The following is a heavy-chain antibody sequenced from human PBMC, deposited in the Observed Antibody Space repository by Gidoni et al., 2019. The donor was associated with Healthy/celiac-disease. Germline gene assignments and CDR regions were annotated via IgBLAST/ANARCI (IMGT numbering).Heavy chain of an antibody. CDR2: IYHSGST. V-gene: IGHV4-38-2*01. D-gene: IGHD2-2*01. CDR1: GYSISSGYY. Sequence: QVQLQESGPGLVKPSETLSLTCAVSGYSISSGYYWGWSRQPPGKGLEWIGSIYHSGSTYYNPSLKSRVTISVDTSKNQFSLKLSSVTAADTAVYYCARAGCSSTSCSTLPTWGWGDFNWFDPWGQGTLVTVSS. J-gene: IGHJ5*02. CDR3: ARAGCSSTSCSTLPTWGWGDFNWFDP.